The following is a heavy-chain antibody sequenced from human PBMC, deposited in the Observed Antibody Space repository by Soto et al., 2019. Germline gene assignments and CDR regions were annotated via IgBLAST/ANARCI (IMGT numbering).Heavy chain of an antibody. V-gene: IGHV4-30-2*01. D-gene: IGHD2-21*01. J-gene: IGHJ5*02. Sequence: PWETLSLTCAVSAGSIPSGGYSWGWIRQPPGQGLEWIGYMYHRGKTYYNPSLKGRVPISLDHSRNQFSLRLNSVTAADTAVYFCASSKYDVVAGSVWFDPWGQGTLVTVSS. CDR2: MYHRGKT. CDR1: AGSIPSGGYS. CDR3: ASSKYDVVAGSVWFDP.